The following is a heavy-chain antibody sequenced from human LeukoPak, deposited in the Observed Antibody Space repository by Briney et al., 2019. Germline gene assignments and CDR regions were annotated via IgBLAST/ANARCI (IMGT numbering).Heavy chain of an antibody. CDR2: INPSGGST. V-gene: IGHV1-46*01. CDR3: ARGSAYGVYVSSCLGY. Sequence: ASVKVSCKASGYTFTSYYMHWVRRAPGQGLEWMGIINPSGGSTSYAQKFQGRVTMTRDMSTSTVYMELSSLRSEDTAVYYCARGSAYGVYVSSCLGYWGQGTLVTVSS. D-gene: IGHD4-17*01. CDR1: GYTFTSYY. J-gene: IGHJ4*02.